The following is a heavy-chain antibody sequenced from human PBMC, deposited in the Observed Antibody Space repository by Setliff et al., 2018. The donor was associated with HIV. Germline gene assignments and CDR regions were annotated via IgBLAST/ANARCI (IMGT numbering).Heavy chain of an antibody. V-gene: IGHV1-2*04. D-gene: IGHD3-3*01. CDR1: GYTFTDYF. J-gene: IGHJ3*02. CDR2: INPSNGAT. CDR3: AREYDVLSGSYISAFDI. Sequence: ASVKVSCKASGYTFTDYFIHWVRQAPGQGLEWVGRINPSNGATDFGQEFQGWITMTRDTSSRTAYLEVNRLTSDDTAVYYCAREYDVLSGSYISAFDIWGQGTMVTVSS.